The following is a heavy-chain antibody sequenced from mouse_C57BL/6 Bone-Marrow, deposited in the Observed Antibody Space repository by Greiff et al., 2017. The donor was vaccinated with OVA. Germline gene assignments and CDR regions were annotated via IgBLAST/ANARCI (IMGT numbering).Heavy chain of an antibody. J-gene: IGHJ4*01. D-gene: IGHD2-2*01. CDR2: INPNFGTT. V-gene: IGHV1-39*01. CDR1: GYSFTDYN. Sequence: LVEPGASVKISCKASGYSFTDYNLNWVKQSIGKSLEWIGVINPNFGTTSYNQKFKGKATLTVDQSTSTAYRHLNSLTSEDSAVYYCARGGYPYAMDYWGQGTSVTVSS. CDR3: ARGGYPYAMDY.